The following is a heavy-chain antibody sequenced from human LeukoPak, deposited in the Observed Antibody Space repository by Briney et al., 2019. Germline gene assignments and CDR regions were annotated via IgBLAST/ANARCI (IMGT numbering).Heavy chain of an antibody. CDR3: ATTQRSGCIDY. V-gene: IGHV6-1*01. Sequence: PSQTLSLTCAISGDSVSSNSAVWHWIRQSPSRGLEWLGRTYYRSRWYNDYSVSVNSRITITPDASTNNFSLHLSSVTPEDTAVYYCATTQRSGCIDYWGQGTLVTVSS. CDR2: TYYRSRWYN. J-gene: IGHJ4*02. CDR1: GDSVSSNSAV. D-gene: IGHD6-19*01.